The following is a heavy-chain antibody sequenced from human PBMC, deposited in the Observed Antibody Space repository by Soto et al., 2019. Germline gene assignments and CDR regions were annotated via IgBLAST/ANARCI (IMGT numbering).Heavy chain of an antibody. V-gene: IGHV2-5*02. CDR3: AHTRTAIAAAGHSFAY. CDR2: IYWDDDK. CDR1: GFSLSTSGVG. J-gene: IGHJ4*02. D-gene: IGHD6-13*01. Sequence: QITLKESGPTLVKPTQTLTLTCTFSGFSLSTSGVGVGWIRQPPGKALEWLALIYWDDDKRYSPSLKSRLTITQDTSPNQVVLTMPNMDPVDTATYYCAHTRTAIAAAGHSFAYWGQRTLVTVSS.